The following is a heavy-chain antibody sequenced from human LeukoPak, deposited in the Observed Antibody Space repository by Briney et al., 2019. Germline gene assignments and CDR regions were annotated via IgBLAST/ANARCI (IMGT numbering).Heavy chain of an antibody. CDR3: AELGITMIGGV. D-gene: IGHD3-10*02. CDR2: IMQDGSEK. Sequence: SGGSLRLSCAASGFTFSSYWMSWVRQAPGKGLEWVANIMQDGSEKYYVDSVKGRFTISRDNAKNSLYLQMNSLRAEDTAVYYCAELGITMIGGVWGKGTTVTISS. J-gene: IGHJ6*04. CDR1: GFTFSSYW. V-gene: IGHV3-7*01.